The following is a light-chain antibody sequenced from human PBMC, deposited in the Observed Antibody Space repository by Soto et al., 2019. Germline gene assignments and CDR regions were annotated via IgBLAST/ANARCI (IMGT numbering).Light chain of an antibody. J-gene: IGKJ3*01. Sequence: EIVLTQSPGTLSLSPGERATLSCRASQSVTSSYLAGYQQRPGQSPRLLIYGASSRATGIPDRFSGSGSGTDFILTISRLEPEHFAVYYCQQYSNSPLTFGPGTKVYI. CDR2: GAS. CDR1: QSVTSSY. CDR3: QQYSNSPLT. V-gene: IGKV3-20*01.